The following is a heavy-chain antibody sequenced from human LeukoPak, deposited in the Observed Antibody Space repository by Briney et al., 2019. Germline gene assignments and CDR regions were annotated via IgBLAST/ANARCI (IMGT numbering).Heavy chain of an antibody. CDR3: ARDGGDEILDY. CDR1: GGSISSSSYY. D-gene: IGHD4-17*01. J-gene: IGHJ4*02. V-gene: IGHV4-61*01. Sequence: PSETLSLTCTVSGGSISSSSYYWSWIRQPPGKALEWIGYIYYRGSPNYNPSLKSRVTISIDTSKNQFSLRLSSVTAADTAVYYCARDGGDEILDYWGQGTLVTVSS. CDR2: IYYRGSP.